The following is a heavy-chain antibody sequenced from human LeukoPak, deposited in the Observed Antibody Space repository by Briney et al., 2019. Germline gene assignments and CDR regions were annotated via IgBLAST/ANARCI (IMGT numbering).Heavy chain of an antibody. CDR3: ASREGPHYGEYCLDY. CDR2: ISYDGIST. CDR1: GFTFRIYC. Sequence: QPGGSLSLSCAASGFTFRIYCMHWARQAPGKGLVWVSHISYDGISTKYADSVKGRFTISRENTKNTLYLQMNSMSGEDTAMYYCASREGPHYGEYCLDYWGQGTLVTVSS. J-gene: IGHJ4*02. D-gene: IGHD4-17*01. V-gene: IGHV3-74*01.